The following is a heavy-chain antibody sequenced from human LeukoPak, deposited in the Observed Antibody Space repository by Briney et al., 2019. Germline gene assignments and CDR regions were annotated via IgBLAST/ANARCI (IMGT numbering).Heavy chain of an antibody. CDR1: GFTFSTYG. J-gene: IGHJ5*02. Sequence: GGSLRLSCAASGFTFSTYGMHWVRQAPGKGLEWVAVISYDGSNKWYTDSVKGRFAISRDDSKNTLYLRMNSLRAEDTAVYYCAKGQEKMTTINWFDPWGQGTLVTVSS. V-gene: IGHV3-30*18. CDR2: ISYDGSNK. D-gene: IGHD4-17*01. CDR3: AKGQEKMTTINWFDP.